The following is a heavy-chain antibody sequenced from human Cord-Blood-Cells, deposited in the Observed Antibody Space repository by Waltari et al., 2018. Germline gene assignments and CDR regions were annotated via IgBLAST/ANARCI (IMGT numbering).Heavy chain of an antibody. CDR2: ISWNSGSI. CDR3: AKTPPDYYGSGSYFPYFDY. V-gene: IGHV3-9*01. CDR1: GFTFDDYV. J-gene: IGHJ4*02. D-gene: IGHD3-10*01. Sequence: EVQLVESGGGLVQPGRSLRLSCAASGFTFDDYVMHWVRQAPGKGLEWVSGISWNSGSIGYADSVKGRFTISRDNAKNSLYLQMNSLRAEDTALYYCAKTPPDYYGSGSYFPYFDYWGQGTLVTVSS.